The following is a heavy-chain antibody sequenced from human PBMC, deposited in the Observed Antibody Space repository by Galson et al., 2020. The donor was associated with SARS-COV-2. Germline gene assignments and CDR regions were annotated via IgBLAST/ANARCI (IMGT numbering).Heavy chain of an antibody. Sequence: ETSETLSLTCTVSGGSISSGGYYWSWIRKLPGKGLEWIGYIYYSGSTYYNPSLKSRVTISVDTSKNQFPLKLSSVTAADTAVYYWATRPIGVTICGGAPHYFDYWGEGTLVSVSS. CDR1: GGSISSGGYY. CDR2: IYYSGST. V-gene: IGHV4-31*03. D-gene: IGHD3-3*01. CDR3: ATRPIGVTICGGAPHYFDY. J-gene: IGHJ4*02.